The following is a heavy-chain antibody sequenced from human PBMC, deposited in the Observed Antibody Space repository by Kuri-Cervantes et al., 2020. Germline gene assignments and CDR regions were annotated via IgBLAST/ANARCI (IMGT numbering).Heavy chain of an antibody. V-gene: IGHV3-23*01. CDR2: IRGSGGST. J-gene: IGHJ6*02. D-gene: IGHD3-3*01. Sequence: GGSLRLSCAASGFTFSSFCMSWVRQAQGRGVEWVSAIRGSGGSTYDADSVKGSFTISRNTSKTTMYLQMNRLRAEDTAVYYCAKEDASYDFWSVYYPYYDDGMDVWGQGTTVTVSS. CDR1: GFTFSSFC. CDR3: AKEDASYDFWSVYYPYYDDGMDV.